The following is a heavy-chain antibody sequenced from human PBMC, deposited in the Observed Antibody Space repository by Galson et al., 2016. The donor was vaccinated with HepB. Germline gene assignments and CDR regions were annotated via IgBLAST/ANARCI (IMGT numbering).Heavy chain of an antibody. J-gene: IGHJ4*02. Sequence: SLRLSCAASGFTFNSYAMHWVRQAPGKGLEWVAVIWYDGSKTYYADSVKGRFTISRDNSKNTLYLQMNSLRAEDTAVYYCAREDHGAYAAFDSWGQGTLVTVSS. V-gene: IGHV3-33*08. CDR1: GFTFNSYA. CDR2: IWYDGSKT. CDR3: AREDHGAYAAFDS. D-gene: IGHD4-17*01.